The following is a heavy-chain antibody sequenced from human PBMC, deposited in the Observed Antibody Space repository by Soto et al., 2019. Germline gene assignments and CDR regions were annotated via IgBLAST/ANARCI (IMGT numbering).Heavy chain of an antibody. CDR2: IIPIFGTA. Sequence: QVQRVQSVAEVKKPRSSVKVSCKASGGTFSSYAISWVRHAPGQGLEWMGGIIPIFGTANYAQKFQGRVTITADASMSPAYTELSRLRSEDTAVYDCANGWMESIAAAGATWFDPRGQGTLVTVSS. J-gene: IGHJ5*02. V-gene: IGHV1-69*12. D-gene: IGHD6-13*01. CDR1: GGTFSSYA. CDR3: ANGWMESIAAAGATWFDP.